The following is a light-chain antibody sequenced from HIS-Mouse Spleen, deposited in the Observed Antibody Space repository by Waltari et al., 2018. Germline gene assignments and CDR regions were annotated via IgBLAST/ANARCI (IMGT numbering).Light chain of an antibody. CDR1: PSLLHSNGYNY. V-gene: IGKV2-28*01. CDR2: LGS. J-gene: IGKJ3*01. Sequence: DIVMTQSPLSLPVTPGEPASISCRSSPSLLHSNGYNYMHWYLQKPGQSPQLLIYLGSNRASGVPDRFSGSGSGTDFTLKISRVEAEDVGVYYCMQALQTPFTFGPGTKVDIK. CDR3: MQALQTPFT.